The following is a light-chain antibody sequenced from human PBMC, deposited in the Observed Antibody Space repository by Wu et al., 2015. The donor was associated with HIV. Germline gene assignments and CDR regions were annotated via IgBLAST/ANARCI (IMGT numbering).Light chain of an antibody. CDR3: QQYYTTRALT. CDR1: QDIRGY. J-gene: IGKJ4*01. Sequence: DIQMTQSPSSLSASVGDRVTITCRASQDIRGYLAWYQQKPGKAPNLLIYGASTLQSGVPSRFSGSGSGTDYTLTITSLQPEDFGTYYCQQYYTTRALTFGGGTKVEI. CDR2: GAS. V-gene: IGKV1-NL1*01.